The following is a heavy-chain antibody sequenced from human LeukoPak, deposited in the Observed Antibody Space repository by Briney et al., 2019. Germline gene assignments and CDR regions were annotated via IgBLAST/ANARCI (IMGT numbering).Heavy chain of an antibody. CDR3: ARGFVPPKTGYYGDYDWFDP. D-gene: IGHD4-17*01. CDR1: GGSMSTYY. CDR2: IYHSGST. Sequence: PSETLSLTCTVSGGSMSTYYWTWIRQPPGKGLEWIGYIYHSGSTYYNPSLKSRVTISVDRSKNQFSLKLSSVTAADTAVYYCARGFVPPKTGYYGDYDWFDPWGQGTLVTVSS. J-gene: IGHJ5*02. V-gene: IGHV4-59*12.